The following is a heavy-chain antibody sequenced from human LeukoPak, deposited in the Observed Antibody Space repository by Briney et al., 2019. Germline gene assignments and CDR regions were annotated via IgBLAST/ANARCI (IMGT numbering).Heavy chain of an antibody. CDR3: AKDHGRITMIVVASRVFDY. Sequence: GGPLRLSCAASGCTFSGYAMSWVRQAPGKGLEWVSAISGCGGSTYYADSVKGRFTISRDNSKNTLYLQMNSLRAEDTAVYYCAKDHGRITMIVVASRVFDYWGQGTLATVSS. V-gene: IGHV3-23*01. CDR2: ISGCGGST. J-gene: IGHJ4*02. CDR1: GCTFSGYA. D-gene: IGHD3-22*01.